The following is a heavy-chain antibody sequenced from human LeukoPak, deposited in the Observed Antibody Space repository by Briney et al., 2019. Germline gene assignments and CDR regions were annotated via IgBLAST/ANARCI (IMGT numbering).Heavy chain of an antibody. Sequence: ASVKVSCKASGDTSIINDINWVRQATGQGLEWMGWMNPNSGNTGYAQKFQGRVTMTRNISITTAYMELTDLRSEDTAVYYCARVTAAGTWTFDIWGQGTTVTVSS. CDR3: ARVTAAGTWTFDI. V-gene: IGHV1-8*02. J-gene: IGHJ3*02. CDR1: GDTSIIND. D-gene: IGHD6-13*01. CDR2: MNPNSGNT.